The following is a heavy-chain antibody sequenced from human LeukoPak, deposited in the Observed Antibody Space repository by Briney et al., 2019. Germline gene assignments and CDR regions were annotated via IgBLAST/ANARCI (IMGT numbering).Heavy chain of an antibody. D-gene: IGHD2-15*01. V-gene: IGHV3-20*04. CDR1: GFTFSSYS. Sequence: GGSLRLSCAASGFTFSSYSMNWVRQAPGKGLEWVSGINWNGGSTGYADSVKGRFTISRDNAKNSLYLQMNSLRAEDTALYYCARDRYCSGGSCYTVVYMDVWGKGTTVTVSS. J-gene: IGHJ6*03. CDR2: INWNGGST. CDR3: ARDRYCSGGSCYTVVYMDV.